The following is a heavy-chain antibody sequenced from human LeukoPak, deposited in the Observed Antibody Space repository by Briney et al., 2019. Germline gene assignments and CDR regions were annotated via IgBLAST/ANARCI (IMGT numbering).Heavy chain of an antibody. J-gene: IGHJ6*03. Sequence: PGGSLRLSCAASGFTFGDYYMSWIRQAPGKGLEWVSYISSSGSTIYYADSVKGRFTISRDNAKNSLYLQMNSLRAEDTAVYYCARDLVYYYYYMDVWGKGTTVTVSS. CDR3: ARDLVYYYYYMDV. D-gene: IGHD3-9*01. CDR2: ISSSGSTI. V-gene: IGHV3-11*04. CDR1: GFTFGDYY.